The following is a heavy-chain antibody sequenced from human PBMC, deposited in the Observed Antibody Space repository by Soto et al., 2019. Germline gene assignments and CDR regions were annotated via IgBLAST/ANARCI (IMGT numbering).Heavy chain of an antibody. D-gene: IGHD6-25*01. CDR3: ARIGDGNQRPFDY. Sequence: QVRLVQSGAEVKKPGSSVKVSCKASGYTFSSYTINWVRQAPGQGLELMGGIIPVFNSATYAQKFQGRVTITADESTSTAYLELRSLRSEDTPVYYCARIGDGNQRPFDYWGQGTLVTVSS. CDR1: GYTFSSYT. CDR2: IIPVFNSA. V-gene: IGHV1-69*01. J-gene: IGHJ4*02.